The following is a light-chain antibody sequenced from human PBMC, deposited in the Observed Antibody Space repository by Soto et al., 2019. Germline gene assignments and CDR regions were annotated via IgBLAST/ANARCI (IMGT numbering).Light chain of an antibody. J-gene: IGKJ2*01. CDR1: QSINTY. CDR3: QQGGSTPYT. V-gene: IGKV1-39*01. CDR2: TTS. Sequence: DIQMTQSPSSLSASVGDRVTITCRTSQSINTYLNWYQQKPGKAPNLLIYTTSHLHSGVPSRFRGSGSGTDFTLTISSLQPEDFATYFCQQGGSTPYTFGPGTTLEIK.